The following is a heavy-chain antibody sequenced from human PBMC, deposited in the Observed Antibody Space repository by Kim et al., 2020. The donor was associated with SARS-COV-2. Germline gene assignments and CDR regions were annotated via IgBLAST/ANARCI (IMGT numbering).Heavy chain of an antibody. Sequence: GGSLRLSCRGSGFTFGDYPMSWFRQAPGKGLDWVGFIRSKTYGGTPEYAASVKGRFTISRDDSKSIAYLQMNSLKTEDTAVYYCASPTLTTFPYYFASWGQGTLVTVSS. V-gene: IGHV3-49*03. CDR1: GFTFGDYP. CDR3: ASPTLTTFPYYFAS. D-gene: IGHD2-21*02. J-gene: IGHJ4*02. CDR2: IRSKTYGGTP.